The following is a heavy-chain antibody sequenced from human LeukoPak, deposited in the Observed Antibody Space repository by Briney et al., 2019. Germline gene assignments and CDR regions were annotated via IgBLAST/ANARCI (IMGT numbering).Heavy chain of an antibody. Sequence: GGSLRHSCAASGVTFSSYGMSWVRQAPGKGLEWVSAIGGSGGSTYYADSVKGRFTISRDNSKNTLYLQMNSLRAEDTALYYCAKDSDELIAAAYNWFDPWGQGTLVTVSS. CDR2: IGGSGGST. CDR1: GVTFSSYG. V-gene: IGHV3-23*01. J-gene: IGHJ5*02. CDR3: AKDSDELIAAAYNWFDP. D-gene: IGHD6-13*01.